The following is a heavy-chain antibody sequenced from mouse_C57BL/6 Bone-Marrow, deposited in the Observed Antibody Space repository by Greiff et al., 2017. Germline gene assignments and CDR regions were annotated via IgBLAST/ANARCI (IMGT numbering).Heavy chain of an antibody. CDR2: IYPGGGYT. Sequence: QVQLQQSGAELVRPGTSVKMSCKASGYTFTNYWIGWAKQRPGHGLEWIGDIYPGGGYTNYNEKFKGKATLTADKSSSTAYMQFSSLTSEDSAIYYCARALITTVVADRYFDVWGTGTTVTVSS. CDR3: ARALITTVVADRYFDV. D-gene: IGHD1-1*01. CDR1: GYTFTNYW. V-gene: IGHV1-63*01. J-gene: IGHJ1*03.